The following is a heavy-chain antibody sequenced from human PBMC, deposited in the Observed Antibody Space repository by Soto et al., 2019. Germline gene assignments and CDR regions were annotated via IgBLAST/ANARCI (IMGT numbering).Heavy chain of an antibody. CDR3: ASEGIPGTLRMDV. V-gene: IGHV4-34*01. D-gene: IGHD1-20*01. CDR1: GGSFSGYY. Sequence: PSETLSLTCAVYGGSFSGYYWSWIRQPPGKGLEWIGEINHSGSTNYNPCLKSRVTISVDTSKNQFSLKLSSVTAADTAVYYCASEGIPGTLRMDVWGKGTTVTVSS. CDR2: INHSGST. J-gene: IGHJ6*03.